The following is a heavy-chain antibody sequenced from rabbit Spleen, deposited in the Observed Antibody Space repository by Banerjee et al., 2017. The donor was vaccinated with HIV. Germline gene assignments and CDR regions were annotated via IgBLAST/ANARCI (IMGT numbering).Heavy chain of an antibody. CDR3: ARCDIGSDFAFNL. Sequence: QSLEESGGGLVQPEGSLTLTCTASGFSFSSRYYMCWVRQAPGKGLEWIGCVGSGATGNTYYASWAKGRFTISKTSSTTLTLQMTSLTAADTATYFCARCDIGSDFAFNLWGPGTLVTVS. J-gene: IGHJ4*01. CDR2: VGSGATGNT. V-gene: IGHV1S40*01. CDR1: GFSFSSRYY. D-gene: IGHD4-2*01.